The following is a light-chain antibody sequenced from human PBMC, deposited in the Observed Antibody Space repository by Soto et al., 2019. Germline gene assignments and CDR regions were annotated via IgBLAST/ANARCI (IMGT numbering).Light chain of an antibody. V-gene: IGLV1-40*01. CDR1: RSNIGAGYA. J-gene: IGLJ2*01. Sequence: QSVLTQPPSVSGAPGQRVTISCTGSRSNIGAGYAVHWYHQLPGTAPKLLIYDNTNRPSGVPDRFSASESGTSASLAITGLQSEDEADYYCQSYDTSLSASVFGGGTKLTVL. CDR2: DNT. CDR3: QSYDTSLSASV.